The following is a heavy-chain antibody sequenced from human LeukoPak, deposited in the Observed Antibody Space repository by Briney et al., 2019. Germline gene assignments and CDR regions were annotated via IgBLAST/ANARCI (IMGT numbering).Heavy chain of an antibody. CDR3: ARSRGSGSYYLIKDY. J-gene: IGHJ4*02. D-gene: IGHD3-10*01. Sequence: PSETLSLTCSVSGGSISSYYWSWIRQPPGKGLERIGYIYYSGSINYNPSLKSRVTISVDTSKNQFSLKLSSVTAADTAVYYCARSRGSGSYYLIKDYWGQGTLVTVSS. CDR2: IYYSGSI. V-gene: IGHV4-59*08. CDR1: GGSISSYY.